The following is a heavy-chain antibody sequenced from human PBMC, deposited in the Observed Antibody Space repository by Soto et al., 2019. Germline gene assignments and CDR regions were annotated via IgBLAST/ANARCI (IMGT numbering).Heavy chain of an antibody. D-gene: IGHD4-17*01. CDR2: ISGSGGST. V-gene: IGHV3-23*04. J-gene: IGHJ4*02. Sequence: EVQLVESGGGLVKPGGSLRLSCAASGFTFSSYSMNWVRQAPGKALELVSAISGSGGSTYYADSGTGRFTISRDNSKNTLYLHTNSMRAEDTAVYNCANEPDYGADRYFDYCSKGTLVTVSS. CDR1: GFTFSSYS. CDR3: ANEPDYGADRYFDY.